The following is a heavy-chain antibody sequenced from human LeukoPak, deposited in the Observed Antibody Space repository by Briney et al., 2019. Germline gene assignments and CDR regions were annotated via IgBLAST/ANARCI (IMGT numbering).Heavy chain of an antibody. CDR3: ARDRTVTSRYYYYGMDV. J-gene: IGHJ6*02. V-gene: IGHV4-59*01. D-gene: IGHD4-17*01. Sequence: SETLSLTCTVSGGSISSYYWSWIRQPPGKGLEWIGYIYYSGSTNYNPSLKSRVTISVDTSKNQFSLKLSSVTAADTAVYYCARDRTVTSRYYYYGMDVWGQGTTVTVSS. CDR2: IYYSGST. CDR1: GGSISSYY.